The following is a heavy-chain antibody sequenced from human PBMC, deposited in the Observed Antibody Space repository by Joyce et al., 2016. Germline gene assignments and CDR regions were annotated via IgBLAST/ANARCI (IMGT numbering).Heavy chain of an antibody. CDR2: TYYSSKWYN. V-gene: IGHV6-1*01. CDR3: ARAGYYHTSGYYYPNFDY. Sequence: QVQLQQSGPGLVKPSQTLSLTCAISGDSVSSNSAAWNWIRQSPSRGLEWLGRTYYSSKWYNDYAVSVQSRITINPDTPKNQFSLQLNSVTPEDAAVYYCARAGYYHTSGYYYPNFDYWGPGTLVTVSS. CDR1: GDSVSSNSAA. J-gene: IGHJ4*02. D-gene: IGHD3-22*01.